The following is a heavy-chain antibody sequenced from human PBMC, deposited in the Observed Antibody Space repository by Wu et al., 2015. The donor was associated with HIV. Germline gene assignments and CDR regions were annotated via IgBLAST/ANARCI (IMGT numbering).Heavy chain of an antibody. CDR3: ARGYYYDSSGYRPPRYYGMDV. Sequence: QVQLVQSGAEVKKPGSSVKVSCKASGGTFSSYAISWVRQAPGQGLEWMGGIIPIFGTANYAQKFQGRVTITTDESTSTAYMELSSLRSEDTAVYYCARGYYYDSSGYRPPRYYGMDVWGQGTTVTVSS. CDR2: IIPIFGTA. D-gene: IGHD3-22*01. CDR1: GGTFSSYA. J-gene: IGHJ6*02. V-gene: IGHV1-69*05.